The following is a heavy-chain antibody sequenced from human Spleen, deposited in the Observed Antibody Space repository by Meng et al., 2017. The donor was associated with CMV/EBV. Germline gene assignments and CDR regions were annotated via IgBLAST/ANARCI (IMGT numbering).Heavy chain of an antibody. CDR3: AKMGPVNWFDA. V-gene: IGHV3-11*01. D-gene: IGHD2-8*01. J-gene: IGHJ5*02. CDR2: ISGSGNTI. CDR1: GFTFSDYY. Sequence: SCAASGFTFSDYYMSWIRQAPGKRLEWMSYISGSGNTIYYADSVKGRFTISRDNAQKSLFLQINSLRVEDTATYFCAKMGPVNWFDAWGQGTLVTVSS.